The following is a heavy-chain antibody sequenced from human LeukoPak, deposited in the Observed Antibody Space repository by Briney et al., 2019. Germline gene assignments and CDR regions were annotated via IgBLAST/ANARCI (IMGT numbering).Heavy chain of an antibody. V-gene: IGHV3-33*01. J-gene: IGHJ6*02. Sequence: GRSLRLSCAASGFTFSSYGMHWVRQAPGKGLEWVAVIWYDGSNKYYADSVKGRFTISSDNSKNTLYLQMNSLRAEDTAVYYCAREASGSLYYYYYYGMDVWGQGTTVTVSS. CDR1: GFTFSSYG. D-gene: IGHD1-26*01. CDR3: AREASGSLYYYYYYGMDV. CDR2: IWYDGSNK.